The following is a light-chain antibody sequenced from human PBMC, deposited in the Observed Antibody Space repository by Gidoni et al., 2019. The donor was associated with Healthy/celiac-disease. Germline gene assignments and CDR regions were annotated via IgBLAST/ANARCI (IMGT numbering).Light chain of an antibody. V-gene: IGLV2-14*01. CDR3: SSYTSSSTWV. Sequence: QSALTQPASVSGSPGQSITISCTGTSSDVGGYNYVSWYQQHPGKAPKLMIYDVSNRPSGVSNRFSGSKPGNTASLTISGLQAEDEADYYYSSYTSSSTWVFGGGTKLTVL. CDR2: DVS. CDR1: SSDVGGYNY. J-gene: IGLJ3*02.